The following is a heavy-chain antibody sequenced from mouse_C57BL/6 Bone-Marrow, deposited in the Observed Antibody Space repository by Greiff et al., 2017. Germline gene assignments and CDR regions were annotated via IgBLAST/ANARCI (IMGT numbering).Heavy chain of an antibody. CDR2: IYPRSGNP. D-gene: IGHD1-1*01. V-gene: IGHV1-81*01. J-gene: IGHJ2*01. CDR1: GYTFTSYG. Sequence: VQLQESGAELARPGASVKLSCKASGYTFTSYGISWVKQRTGQGLEWIGEIYPRSGNPYYNEKFKGKATLTADKSSSTAYMELRSLTSEDSAVXFCDYYGSSYCDYWGQGTTLTVSS. CDR3: DYYGSSYCDY.